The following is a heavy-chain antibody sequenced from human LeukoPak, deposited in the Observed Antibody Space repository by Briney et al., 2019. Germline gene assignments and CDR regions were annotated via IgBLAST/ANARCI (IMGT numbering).Heavy chain of an antibody. V-gene: IGHV4-39*07. CDR2: IYYSGST. CDR1: GGSISSSSYY. J-gene: IGHJ4*02. D-gene: IGHD3-22*01. Sequence: SETLSLTCSVSGGSISSSSYYWGWIRQTPGKGLEWIGSIYYSGSTYYNPSLKSRVTISVDTSKNQFSLMLSSVTAADTAVYYCARTPSYDSSGYPAFYFDSWGQGTLVTVSS. CDR3: ARTPSYDSSGYPAFYFDS.